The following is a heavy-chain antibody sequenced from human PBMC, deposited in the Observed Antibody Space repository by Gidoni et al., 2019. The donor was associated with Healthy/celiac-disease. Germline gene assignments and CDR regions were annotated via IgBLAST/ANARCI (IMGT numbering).Heavy chain of an antibody. J-gene: IGHJ4*02. CDR2: ISYDGSNN. Sequence: QVQLVESGGGVVQPGRSMRLSCAASGFTFSSYGMHWVRQAPGKGLEWVAVISYDGSNNYYADSVKGRFTISRDNSKNTLYLQMNSLRAEDTAVYYCAKEGPQITAPSYFDYWGQGTLVTVSS. V-gene: IGHV3-30*18. CDR3: AKEGPQITAPSYFDY. D-gene: IGHD3-16*01. CDR1: GFTFSSYG.